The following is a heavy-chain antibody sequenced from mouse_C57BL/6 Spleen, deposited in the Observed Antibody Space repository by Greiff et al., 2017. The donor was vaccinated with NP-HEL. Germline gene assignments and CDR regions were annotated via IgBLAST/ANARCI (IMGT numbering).Heavy chain of an antibody. J-gene: IGHJ3*01. CDR2: IDPNSGGT. CDR1: GYTFTSYW. Sequence: QVQLQQSGAELVKPGASVKLSCKASGYTFTSYWMHWVKQRPGRGLEWIGRIDPNSGGTKYNEKLKSKATLTVDKPSSTAYMQLSSLTSEDSAVYYCARGEEDGYLAWFAYWGQGTLVTVSA. V-gene: IGHV1-72*01. D-gene: IGHD2-3*01. CDR3: ARGEEDGYLAWFAY.